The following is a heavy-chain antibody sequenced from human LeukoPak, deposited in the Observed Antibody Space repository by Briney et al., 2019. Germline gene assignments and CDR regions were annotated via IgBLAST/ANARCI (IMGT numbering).Heavy chain of an antibody. CDR3: AKAGLRSSGWYDFDY. CDR2: ISGSGGST. CDR1: GFTFSSYA. V-gene: IGHV3-23*01. D-gene: IGHD6-19*01. Sequence: GGSLRLSCAASGFTFSSYAMSWVRQAPGKGLEWVSAISGSGGSTYYADSVKGRFTISRDNSKNTLYLQMNSLRAEDTAVYYCAKAGLRSSGWYDFDYGGQGTLVTVSS. J-gene: IGHJ4*02.